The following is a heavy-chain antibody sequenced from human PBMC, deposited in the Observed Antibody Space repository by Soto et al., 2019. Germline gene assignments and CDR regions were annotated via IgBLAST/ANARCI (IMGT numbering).Heavy chain of an antibody. CDR3: SRAPPPQWELPGSDWFEP. V-gene: IGHV3-49*05. Sequence: EVQLVESGGGLVKPGRSLRLSCTASGFNFGDYAMSWFRQTPGKGLEWVGVIRSKAHVGTTEYAASVKGRITISRDCSKSMAYLQMNGLKIEDTAVYYCSRAPPPQWELPGSDWFEPWGQGTLVTVSS. D-gene: IGHD1-26*01. CDR2: IRSKAHVGTT. J-gene: IGHJ5*02. CDR1: GFNFGDYA.